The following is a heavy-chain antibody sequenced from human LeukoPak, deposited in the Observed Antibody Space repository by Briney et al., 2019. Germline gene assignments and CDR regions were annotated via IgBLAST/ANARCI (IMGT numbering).Heavy chain of an antibody. Sequence: PGGPLRLSCAASGFTSSMYWMSWVRQAPGKGPEWVANIKEDGSEKHYVDSVKGRFTISRDNAKNSLYLQMSSLRAEDTAVYYCARRKQLWGEKVDAFDIWGRGTMVTVSS. CDR3: ARRKQLWGEKVDAFDI. CDR1: GFTSSMYW. D-gene: IGHD5-18*01. V-gene: IGHV3-7*01. CDR2: IKEDGSEK. J-gene: IGHJ3*02.